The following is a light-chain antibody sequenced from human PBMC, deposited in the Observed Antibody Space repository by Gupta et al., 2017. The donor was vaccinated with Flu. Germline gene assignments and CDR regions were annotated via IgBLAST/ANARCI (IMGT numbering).Light chain of an antibody. V-gene: IGKV2-30*01. CDR2: LVS. CDR1: QNLVYSDGNTV. Sequence: DVVMTQSPLSLPVTLGQTASISCRSSQNLVYSDGNTVLHWFQQRPGQAPRRLIYLVSHRESGVPDRFSGSGSGTEFTLKISSVEAEDVGIYFCRQGAHWPWAFGQGTKVEI. J-gene: IGKJ1*01. CDR3: RQGAHWPWA.